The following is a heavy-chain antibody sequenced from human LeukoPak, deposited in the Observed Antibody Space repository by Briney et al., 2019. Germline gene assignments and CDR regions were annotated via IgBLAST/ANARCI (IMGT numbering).Heavy chain of an antibody. D-gene: IGHD1-1*01. CDR3: ARDRLEGGETFDS. J-gene: IGHJ4*02. CDR2: TTGSSSYI. CDR1: GFSFRSYS. V-gene: IGHV3-21*01. Sequence: GGSLRLSCAASGFSFRSYSMDWVRQAPGKGLEWVSSTTGSSSYISYADSVKGRFTISRDNAENSLFLQMNSLRPKDTAVYFCARDRLEGGETFDSWGQGTLVTVSS.